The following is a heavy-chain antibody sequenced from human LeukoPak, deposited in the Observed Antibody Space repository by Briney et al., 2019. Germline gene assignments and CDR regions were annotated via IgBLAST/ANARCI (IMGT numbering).Heavy chain of an antibody. CDR1: GGSISRGGYS. Sequence: SQTLSLTCPVSGGSISRGGYSWSWIRQPPGKGLEWIGSIYYSGSTYYNPSLKSRVTISVDTSKNQFSLKLSSVTAADTAVYFFLFEQKAAYEILTGYSPSFDYWGQGTLVTVSS. V-gene: IGHV4-30-2*03. J-gene: IGHJ4*02. CDR2: IYYSGST. D-gene: IGHD3-9*01. CDR3: LFEQKAAYEILTGYSPSFDY.